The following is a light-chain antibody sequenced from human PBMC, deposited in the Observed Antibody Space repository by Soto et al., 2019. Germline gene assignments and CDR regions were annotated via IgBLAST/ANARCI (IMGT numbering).Light chain of an antibody. V-gene: IGLV2-8*01. CDR1: SSGVGGYNC. CDR2: EVS. CDR3: RSYSCSNMPVV. Sequence: QSALTQPPSAPGSPGQSVTISCTGTSSGVGGYNCVSWYQQHPGKAPKLMIYEVSKRPSGVPDGFSGSKSGNTASLTVSGRQAGDEADYYCRSYSCSNMPVVFGGGTLVTVL. J-gene: IGLJ2*01.